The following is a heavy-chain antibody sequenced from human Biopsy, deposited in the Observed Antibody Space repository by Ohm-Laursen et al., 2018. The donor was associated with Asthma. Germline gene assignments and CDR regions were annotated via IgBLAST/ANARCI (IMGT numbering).Heavy chain of an antibody. CDR2: IHNSGNT. D-gene: IGHD5-18*01. CDR1: GGSISSDY. J-gene: IGHJ5*02. Sequence: SETLSLTCTVSGGSISSDYWSWLRQSPGKGLEWIGYIHNSGNTNYNPSLKSRVTTSLDTSKNHFSLRLSFVTAADTAVYFCARGQGRGIQLWSLDPWGQGILVTVSP. CDR3: ARGQGRGIQLWSLDP. V-gene: IGHV4-59*01.